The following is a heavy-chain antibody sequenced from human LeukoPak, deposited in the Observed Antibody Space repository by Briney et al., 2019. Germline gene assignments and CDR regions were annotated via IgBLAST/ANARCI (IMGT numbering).Heavy chain of an antibody. CDR3: ARDSGSGTYY. CDR1: GDSITSGRYY. CDR2: IYSSGNT. J-gene: IGHJ4*02. D-gene: IGHD6-19*01. V-gene: IGHV4-61*02. Sequence: SQTLSLTCTVSGDSITSGRYYWSWIRQPAGKELEWIGRIYSSGNTDYHPYIVSLKSRVTLSLDTSKSQFFLDLTSVTAADTAIYYCARDSGSGTYYWGQGTLVTVSS.